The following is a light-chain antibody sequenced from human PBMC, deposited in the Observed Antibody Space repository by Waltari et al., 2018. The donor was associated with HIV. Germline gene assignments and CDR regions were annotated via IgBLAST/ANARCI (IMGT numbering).Light chain of an antibody. CDR2: GAS. J-gene: IGKJ4*01. Sequence: EIVLTQSPGTLSLSPGERATLSCRASQSVSSSYLAWYQQKPGQAPRLLIYGASSRATDIPDRFSGSGSGTDFTLTISRLEPEDFAVYYCQQYGSSLVTFGGGTKVEIE. CDR3: QQYGSSLVT. V-gene: IGKV3-20*01. CDR1: QSVSSSY.